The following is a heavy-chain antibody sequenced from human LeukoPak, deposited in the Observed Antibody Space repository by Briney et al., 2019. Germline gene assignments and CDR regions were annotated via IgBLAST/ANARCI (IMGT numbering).Heavy chain of an antibody. Sequence: SVKVSCKASGYTFTSYGISWVRQAPGQGLEWMGGIIPIFGTANYAQKFQGRVTITADKSTSTAYMELSSLRSEDTAVYYCAREQQLGTDIFDYWGQGTLVTVSS. CDR2: IIPIFGTA. J-gene: IGHJ4*02. V-gene: IGHV1-69*06. CDR1: GYTFTSYG. CDR3: AREQQLGTDIFDY. D-gene: IGHD6-13*01.